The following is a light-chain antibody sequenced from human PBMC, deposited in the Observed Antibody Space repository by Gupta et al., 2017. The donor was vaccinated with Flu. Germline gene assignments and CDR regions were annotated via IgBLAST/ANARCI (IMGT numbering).Light chain of an antibody. CDR2: AAA. J-gene: IGKJ1*01. CDR1: QSISSY. CDR3: QQSYSTLWT. Sequence: GERVTITCRASQSISSYLNWYQQKPAKAPKHLIYAAATLQSGVLSRFSGSGSGTDFTLTISSRQPEEFATYYCQQSYSTLWTFGQGTKVEIK. V-gene: IGKV1-39*01.